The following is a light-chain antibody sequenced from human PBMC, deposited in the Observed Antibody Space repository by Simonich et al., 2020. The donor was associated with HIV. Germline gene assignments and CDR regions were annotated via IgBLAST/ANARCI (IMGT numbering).Light chain of an antibody. J-gene: IGKJ1*01. CDR1: ESISSC. CDR3: QQYNSYTWT. Sequence: DIQMTQSPSTLSASIGDRVTITCRASESISSCLDWYQQKSGTAPKLLIYKASSLKSWVPSRFSGRGSGTEFTLTISSLQPDDFATYFCQQYNSYTWTFGQGTKVEIK. V-gene: IGKV1-5*03. CDR2: KAS.